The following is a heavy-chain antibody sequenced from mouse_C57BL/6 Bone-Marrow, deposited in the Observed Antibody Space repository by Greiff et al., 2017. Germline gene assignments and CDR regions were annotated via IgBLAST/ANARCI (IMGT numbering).Heavy chain of an antibody. CDR1: GYSITSGYY. CDR2: ISYDGSN. J-gene: IGHJ3*01. Sequence: VQLQQSGPGLVKPSQSLSLTCSVTGYSITSGYYWKWNRQFPGNKLEWMGYISYDGSNNYNPSLKNRNSITPATSTIPFFLKLNSVTTEDTSTYYCARMTLPPWFAYWVQGTLVTVSA. CDR3: ARMTLPPWFAY. D-gene: IGHD1-2*01. V-gene: IGHV3-6*01.